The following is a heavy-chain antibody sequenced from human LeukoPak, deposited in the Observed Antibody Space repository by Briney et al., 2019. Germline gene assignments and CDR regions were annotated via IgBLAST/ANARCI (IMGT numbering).Heavy chain of an antibody. V-gene: IGHV3-74*01. Sequence: GVSLRLSCAASGFTFSNYYMHWVRQAPGKGLVWVSRIKGDGSHTIYADSVKGRFTISRDNAKNTLYLQMKSLRAEDTAVYYCVRDWDHFDFDSWGQGTLVTVSS. D-gene: IGHD3-9*01. CDR1: GFTFSNYY. J-gene: IGHJ5*01. CDR2: IKGDGSHT. CDR3: VRDWDHFDFDS.